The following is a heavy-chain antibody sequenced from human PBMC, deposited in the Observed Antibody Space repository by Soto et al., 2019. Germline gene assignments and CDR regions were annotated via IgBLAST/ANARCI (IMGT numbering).Heavy chain of an antibody. CDR1: GFTFSRYA. CDR3: ASDESIGLN. V-gene: IGHV3-33*01. Sequence: QVQLVESGGGVVQPGRSLRLSCAASGFTFSRYAMHWVRQAPGRGLEWVAVIWYDGSYISYVDSVKGRFTISRDNSKNTLYLQMNSLSDEDTAVYYCASDESIGLNWGQGTLVTVSS. J-gene: IGHJ4*02. CDR2: IWYDGSYI. D-gene: IGHD2-8*02.